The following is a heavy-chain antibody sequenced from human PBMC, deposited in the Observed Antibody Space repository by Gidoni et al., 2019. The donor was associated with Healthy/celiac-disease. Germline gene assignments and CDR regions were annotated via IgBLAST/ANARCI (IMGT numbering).Heavy chain of an antibody. J-gene: IGHJ4*02. V-gene: IGHV4-34*01. D-gene: IGHD6-19*01. CDR1: GGSFSGYY. CDR3: ARGRSRTGYSSGRTLTY. Sequence: QVQLQQWGAGLLKPSEPLSLTCAVYGGSFSGYYWSWIRQPPGKGLEWMGEINHSGSTNYNPSLKSRVTISVDTSKNQFSLKLSSVTAADTAVDYCARGRSRTGYSSGRTLTYWGQGTLVTVSS. CDR2: INHSGST.